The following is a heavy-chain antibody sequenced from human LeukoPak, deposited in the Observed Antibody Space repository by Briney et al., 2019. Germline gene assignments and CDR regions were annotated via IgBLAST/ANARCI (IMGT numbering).Heavy chain of an antibody. CDR3: ARGYGSSSPYYFDY. CDR1: GYNFTSYW. CDR2: IYPGDSDP. D-gene: IGHD6-6*01. V-gene: IGHV5-51*01. Sequence: GGALKISCKGFGYNFTSYWIGWVRPLPGKGVEGMGIIYPGDSDPRYSPSFQGQVNISADQSLSTAYLQWSSLKASDTAMYYCARGYGSSSPYYFDYWGQGTLVTISS. J-gene: IGHJ4*02.